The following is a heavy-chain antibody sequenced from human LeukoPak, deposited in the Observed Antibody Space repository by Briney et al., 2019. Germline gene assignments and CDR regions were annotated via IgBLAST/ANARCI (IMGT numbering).Heavy chain of an antibody. V-gene: IGHV1-18*01. CDR2: ISAYNGNT. J-gene: IGHJ6*02. D-gene: IGHD3-10*01. CDR1: GYTFTSYG. Sequence: ASVKVSCKASGYTFTSYGISWVRQAPGQGLEWMGWISAYNGNTNYAQKLQGRVTMTTDTSTSTAYMELRSLRSDDTAVYYCAREGRSITMVRGVIDYYYYGMDVWGQGTTVTVSS. CDR3: AREGRSITMVRGVIDYYYYGMDV.